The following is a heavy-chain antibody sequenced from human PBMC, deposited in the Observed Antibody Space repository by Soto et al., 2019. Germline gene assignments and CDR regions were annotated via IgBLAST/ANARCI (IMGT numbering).Heavy chain of an antibody. V-gene: IGHV3-7*01. CDR2: IKQDGSEK. CDR1: GFTISSYW. CDR3: AREAGSYCSGGSCYSHY. J-gene: IGHJ4*02. Sequence: GGSLRLSCAASGFTISSYWMSWVRQAPGKGLEWVANIKQDGSEKYYVDSVKGRFTISRDNAKNSLYLQMNSLRAEDTAVYYCAREAGSYCSGGSCYSHYWGQGTLVTVSS. D-gene: IGHD2-15*01.